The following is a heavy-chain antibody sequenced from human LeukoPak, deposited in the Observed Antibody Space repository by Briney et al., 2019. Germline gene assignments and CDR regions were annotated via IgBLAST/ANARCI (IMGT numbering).Heavy chain of an antibody. CDR2: IYSGGST. CDR1: GFTVSRKY. CDR3: AGVFGDGYNYAFDI. Sequence: GGSLRLSCAASGFTVSRKYMSWVRQAPGKGLEWVSVIYSGGSTYYADSVKGRFTISRDNSKNTLYLQMNSLRAEDTAVFYCAGVFGDGYNYAFDIWGQGTMVTVSS. J-gene: IGHJ3*02. V-gene: IGHV3-53*01. D-gene: IGHD5-24*01.